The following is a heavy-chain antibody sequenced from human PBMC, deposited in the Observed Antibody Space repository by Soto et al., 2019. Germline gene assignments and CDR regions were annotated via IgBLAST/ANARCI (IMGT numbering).Heavy chain of an antibody. D-gene: IGHD2-15*01. J-gene: IGHJ4*02. Sequence: EVQLLESGGNFVQPGGSLRLSCAASGFTFSSYAMSWVRQTPGKGLEWVSAISGSGGSTYYADSVKGRFTISRDNSKNTLYLQMNSLRVEDTAIYYCAKDHIVAVVAATYFDYWGQGTLVTVSS. CDR2: ISGSGGST. CDR1: GFTFSSYA. V-gene: IGHV3-23*01. CDR3: AKDHIVAVVAATYFDY.